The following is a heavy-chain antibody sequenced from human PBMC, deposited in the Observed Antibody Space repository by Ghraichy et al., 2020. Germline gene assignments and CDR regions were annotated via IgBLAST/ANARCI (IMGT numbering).Heavy chain of an antibody. CDR2: ISAYNGNT. J-gene: IGHJ5*02. Sequence: ASVKVSCKASGYTFTSYGISWVRQAPGQGLEWMGWISAYNGNTNYAQKLQGRVTMTTDSSTSTAYMELRSLRSDDTAVYYCARDGEGSAAIEWDWFDPWGQGTLVTVSS. CDR1: GYTFTSYG. V-gene: IGHV1-18*01. D-gene: IGHD2-2*02. CDR3: ARDGEGSAAIEWDWFDP.